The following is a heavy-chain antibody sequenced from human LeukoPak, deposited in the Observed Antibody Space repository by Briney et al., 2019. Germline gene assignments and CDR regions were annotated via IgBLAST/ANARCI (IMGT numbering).Heavy chain of an antibody. J-gene: IGHJ4*02. CDR1: GFTFSSYE. CDR2: ISSSGSTI. D-gene: IGHD5-12*01. CDR3: AINGGGDSGYGNFDY. Sequence: GGSLRLSCAASGFTFSSYEMNWVRQAPGKGLEWVSYISSSGSTIYYADSVKGRFTISRDNAKNSLYLQMNSLRAEDTAFYYCAINGGGDSGYGNFDYWGQGTLVTVSS. V-gene: IGHV3-48*03.